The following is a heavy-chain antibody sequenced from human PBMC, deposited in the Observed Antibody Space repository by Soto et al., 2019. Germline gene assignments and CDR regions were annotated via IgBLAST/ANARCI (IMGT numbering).Heavy chain of an antibody. D-gene: IGHD6-25*01. V-gene: IGHV4-59*01. CDR3: ARVSTKAAAGEEFVFNI. CDR2: IYYSGST. Sequence: SETLSLTCTVSGGSISSYYWSWIRQPPGKGLEWIGYIYYSGSTNYNPSLKSRVTISVDTSKNQFSLKLSSVTAADTAVYYCARVSTKAAAGEEFVFNIWAKGTMVTV. CDR1: GGSISSYY. J-gene: IGHJ3*02.